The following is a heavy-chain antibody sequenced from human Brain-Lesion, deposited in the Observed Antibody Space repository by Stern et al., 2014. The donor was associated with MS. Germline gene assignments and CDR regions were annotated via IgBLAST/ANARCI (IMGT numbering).Heavy chain of an antibody. J-gene: IGHJ4*02. CDR2: FDPEDGET. D-gene: IGHD1-26*01. Sequence: VQLLESGAEVKKPGASVKVSCKVSGYTLTELSMHWVRQAPRKGLEWMGGFDPEDGETIYAQKFQDRVTMTEDTSTDTAYMELISLRSDDTAVYYCSTLSPGAVGNYYRHFDYWGQGTLVTVSS. CDR3: STLSPGAVGNYYRHFDY. CDR1: GYTLTELS. V-gene: IGHV1-24*01.